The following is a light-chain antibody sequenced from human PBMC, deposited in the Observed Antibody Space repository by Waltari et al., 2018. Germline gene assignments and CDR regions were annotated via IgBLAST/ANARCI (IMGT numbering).Light chain of an antibody. V-gene: IGLV1-44*01. CDR1: SSNIGRNS. CDR3: AAWDDSLTSPG. Sequence: QSVLTQPPSASGTPGQRVIISCSGSSSNIGRNSVKWYQQVPGTTPKLLIYNNNQRPSGVPYRFSGSKSGTSASLAISGLQSEDEADYSCAAWDDSLTSPGFGGGTKVTVL. CDR2: NNN. J-gene: IGLJ3*02.